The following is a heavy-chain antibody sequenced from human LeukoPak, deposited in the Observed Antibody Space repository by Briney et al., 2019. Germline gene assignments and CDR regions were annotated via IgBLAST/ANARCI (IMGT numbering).Heavy chain of an antibody. CDR1: GFAFSAYG. V-gene: IGHV3-30*02. D-gene: IGHD1-1*01. Sequence: GGSLRLSCAASGFAFSAYGMHWVRQAPGKGLEWVAYIQNDESRTHYTDSVKGRFTISRDNAKNSLYLQMNSLRAEDTAVYYCARGQLELWYMDVWGKGTTVTVSS. J-gene: IGHJ6*03. CDR3: ARGQLELWYMDV. CDR2: IQNDESRT.